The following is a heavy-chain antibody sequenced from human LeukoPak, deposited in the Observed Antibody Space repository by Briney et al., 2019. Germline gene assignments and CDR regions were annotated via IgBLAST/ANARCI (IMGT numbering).Heavy chain of an antibody. J-gene: IGHJ3*02. CDR1: GGSINFNH. D-gene: IGHD5-24*01. Sequence: PATLSLTCSVSGGSINFNHWSWIRQPAGKGLEWIGRIYSSGTTNYNPSLNSRVTMSVDTSNNQFSLKLTSVTTADMAVYYGTGGARDDYKDIGACDIWDQGTMVTVSS. V-gene: IGHV4-4*07. CDR2: IYSSGTT. CDR3: TGGARDDYKDIGACDI.